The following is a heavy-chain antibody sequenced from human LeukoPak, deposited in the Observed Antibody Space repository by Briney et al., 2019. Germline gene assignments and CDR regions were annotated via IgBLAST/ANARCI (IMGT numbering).Heavy chain of an antibody. J-gene: IGHJ4*02. V-gene: IGHV1-24*01. CDR1: GYTLTELS. D-gene: IGHD5-12*01. Sequence: ASVKVSCKVSGYTLTELSMHWVRQAPGKGLEWMGGFDPEDGETIYAQKFQGRVTMTEDTSTDTAYMELSSLRSEDTAVYYCASGGLISGYDSGDYWGQGTLVTVSS. CDR3: ASGGLISGYDSGDY. CDR2: FDPEDGET.